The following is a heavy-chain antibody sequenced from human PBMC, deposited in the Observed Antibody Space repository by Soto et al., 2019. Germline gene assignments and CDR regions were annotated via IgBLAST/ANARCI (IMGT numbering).Heavy chain of an antibody. D-gene: IGHD3-22*01. Sequence: GGSLRLSCAASGFTFSSYWMHWVRQAPGKGLVWVSRINSDGSSTSYADSVKGRFTISRDNAKNTLYLQMNSLRAEDTAVYYCARDFPDEYYYDSSGRDAFDIWGQGIMVTVSS. J-gene: IGHJ3*02. CDR1: GFTFSSYW. V-gene: IGHV3-74*01. CDR3: ARDFPDEYYYDSSGRDAFDI. CDR2: INSDGSST.